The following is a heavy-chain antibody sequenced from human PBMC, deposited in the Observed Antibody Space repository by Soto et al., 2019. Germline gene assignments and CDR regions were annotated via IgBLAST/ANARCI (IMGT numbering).Heavy chain of an antibody. CDR3: AIELIRQQLVRSVADTGSLDY. Sequence: EVQLVESGGGLVQPGGSLRLSCAASGFTFSSYWMSWVRQAPGKGLEWVANIKQDGSEKYYVDSVKGRFTISRDNAKNSLYMQMNSLRGEDTAVYYCAIELIRQQLVRSVADTGSLDYWGQGTLVTVSS. D-gene: IGHD6-13*01. CDR2: IKQDGSEK. V-gene: IGHV3-7*01. J-gene: IGHJ4*02. CDR1: GFTFSSYW.